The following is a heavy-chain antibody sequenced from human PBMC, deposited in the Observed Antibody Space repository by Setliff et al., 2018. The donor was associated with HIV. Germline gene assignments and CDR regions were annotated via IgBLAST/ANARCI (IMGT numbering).Heavy chain of an antibody. V-gene: IGHV4-61*09. Sequence: SETLSLTCTVSGGSISSGDYYWSWLRQPAGKGLEWIGHISTSGSTNYNPSLKSRVTISVDTSNNQFSLNLSSVTAADTAVYYCARDDRCSGGSCYSYWGQGSRVTVSS. D-gene: IGHD2-15*01. CDR2: ISTSGST. CDR3: ARDDRCSGGSCYSY. J-gene: IGHJ4*02. CDR1: GGSISSGDYY.